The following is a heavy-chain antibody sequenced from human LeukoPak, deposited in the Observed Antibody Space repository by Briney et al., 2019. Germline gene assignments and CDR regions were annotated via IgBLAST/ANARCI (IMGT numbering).Heavy chain of an antibody. Sequence: SQTLSLTCTVSGGSISSGGYYWSWIRQHPGKGLEWIGYIYYSGSTYYNPSLRSRVTISVGTSKNQFSLKLTSVTAADTAVYYCARGIGVVAGTWYFDLWGRGTLVTVSS. D-gene: IGHD6-19*01. CDR2: IYYSGST. CDR1: GGSISSGGYY. V-gene: IGHV4-31*03. CDR3: ARGIGVVAGTWYFDL. J-gene: IGHJ2*01.